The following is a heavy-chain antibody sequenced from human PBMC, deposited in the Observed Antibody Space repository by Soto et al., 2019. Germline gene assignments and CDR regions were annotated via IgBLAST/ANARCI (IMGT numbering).Heavy chain of an antibody. D-gene: IGHD2-15*01. CDR1: GFTFSSSA. J-gene: IGHJ4*02. V-gene: IGHV3-30*09. Sequence: QVQLVESGGGVVQPGTSLRLSCEASGFTFSSSAMHWVRQTPGKGLEWVAVISHDGNNKYFADSVKGRFAISRDNSKTTLYLEMNSLRLEATAMYYCAKIGAVGGIHWGQGTLVTVSS. CDR2: ISHDGNNK. CDR3: AKIGAVGGIH.